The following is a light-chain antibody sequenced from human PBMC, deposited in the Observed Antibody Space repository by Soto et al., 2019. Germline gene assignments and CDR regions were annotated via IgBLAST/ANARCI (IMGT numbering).Light chain of an antibody. J-gene: IGKJ3*01. CDR1: QSISSY. V-gene: IGKV1-39*01. Sequence: DIQMTRSPSSLSASVGDRVTITCRASQSISSYLNWYQQKPGKAPKLLIYAASSLQSGVPSRFSGSGSGTDFTLTISSLQPEDFATYYCQQSYSTPGVTFGPGTKVDIK. CDR3: QQSYSTPGVT. CDR2: AAS.